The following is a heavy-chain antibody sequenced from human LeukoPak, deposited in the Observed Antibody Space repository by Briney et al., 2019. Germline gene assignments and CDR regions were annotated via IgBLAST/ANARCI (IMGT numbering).Heavy chain of an antibody. Sequence: SETLSLTCAVYGGSFSGYYWSWIRQPPGKGLEWIGEINHSGSTNYNPSLKSRVTISVDTSKNQFSLKLSSVTAADTAVYYCARARGSGSYYPAPFDYWGQGTLATVSS. V-gene: IGHV4-34*01. CDR2: INHSGST. CDR3: ARARGSGSYYPAPFDY. J-gene: IGHJ4*02. D-gene: IGHD3-10*01. CDR1: GGSFSGYY.